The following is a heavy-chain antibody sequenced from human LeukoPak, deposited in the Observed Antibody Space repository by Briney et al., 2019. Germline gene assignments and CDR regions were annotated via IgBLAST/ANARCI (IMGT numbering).Heavy chain of an antibody. CDR1: GYSFTDYW. V-gene: IGHV5-51*01. J-gene: IGHJ4*02. CDR3: ARDAGGYPDY. Sequence: GESLKISCKGSGYSFTDYWIAWVRQMPGKDLEWMATIYPGTSETRYSPSFQGQVTISADKSITTAYLQWSSLKASDTAIYICARDAGGYPDYWGQGTPVTVSS. D-gene: IGHD2-8*02. CDR2: IYPGTSET.